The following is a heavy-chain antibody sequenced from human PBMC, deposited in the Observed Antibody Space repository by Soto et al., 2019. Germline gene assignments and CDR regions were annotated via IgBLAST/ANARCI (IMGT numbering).Heavy chain of an antibody. CDR1: GGSISSHY. J-gene: IGHJ5*02. Sequence: SETLSLTCTVSGGSISSHYWGWIRQPPGKGLEWIGQIFYSGGTNYNPSLKSRVTISVDTSKNQFSLNLSSVTAADTALYYCARAGGNFDPWGPGTLVTVSS. CDR3: ARAGGNFDP. V-gene: IGHV4-59*11. CDR2: IFYSGGT.